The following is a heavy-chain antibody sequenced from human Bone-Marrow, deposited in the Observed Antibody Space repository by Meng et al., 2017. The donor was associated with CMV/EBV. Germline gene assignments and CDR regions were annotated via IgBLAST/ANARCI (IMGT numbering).Heavy chain of an antibody. CDR3: ARGGEYADY. V-gene: IGHV3-30*04. CDR2: ISYDGSNK. D-gene: IGHD3-10*01. Sequence: LSLTCAASAFTFSSYAMHWVRQAPGKGLEWVAVISYDGSNKYYADFVKGRFTISRDNSKNTLYLQMNSLRAEDTAVYYCARGGEYADYWGQGTLVTVSS. CDR1: AFTFSSYA. J-gene: IGHJ4*02.